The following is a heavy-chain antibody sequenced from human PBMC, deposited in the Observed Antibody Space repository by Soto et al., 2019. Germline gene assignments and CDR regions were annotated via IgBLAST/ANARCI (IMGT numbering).Heavy chain of an antibody. J-gene: IGHJ6*02. D-gene: IGHD3-9*01. CDR2: ISSSSSTI. V-gene: IGHV3-48*02. CDR1: GFTFSSYS. CDR3: ARWGDYDILTGYSTDGMDV. Sequence: SGGSLRLSCAASGFTFSSYSMNWVRQAPGKGLEWVSYISSSSSTIYYADSVKGRFTISRDNAKNSLYLQMNSLRDEDTAVYYCARWGDYDILTGYSTDGMDVWGQGTTVTVSS.